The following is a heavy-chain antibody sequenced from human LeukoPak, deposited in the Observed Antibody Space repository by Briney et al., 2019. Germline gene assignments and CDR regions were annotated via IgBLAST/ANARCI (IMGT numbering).Heavy chain of an antibody. CDR3: AKYTERAFDV. V-gene: IGHV3-23*01. D-gene: IGHD2-2*02. J-gene: IGHJ3*01. CDR2: ISPAGAGT. Sequence: GGSLRLSCAASGFTFNGYAMSWVRQAPGKGLEWVSTISPAGAGTYYADSVKGLFTISRDNSKNTLYLEMNSLRAEDTAVYYCAKYTERAFDVWGQGTTVTVSS. CDR1: GFTFNGYA.